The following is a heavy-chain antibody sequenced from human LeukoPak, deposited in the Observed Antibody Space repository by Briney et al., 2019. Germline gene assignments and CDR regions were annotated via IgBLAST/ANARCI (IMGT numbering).Heavy chain of an antibody. CDR3: AKVNVALDPEAFDI. V-gene: IGHV3-48*01. J-gene: IGHJ3*02. Sequence: HPGGSLRLSCAASGFTFSSYSMNWVRQAPGKGLEWVSYISSSSSTIYYADSVKGRFTISRDNSENTLYLQMNSLRAEDTAVYYCAKVNVALDPEAFDIWGQGTMVTVSS. CDR2: ISSSSSTI. CDR1: GFTFSSYS. D-gene: IGHD1-1*01.